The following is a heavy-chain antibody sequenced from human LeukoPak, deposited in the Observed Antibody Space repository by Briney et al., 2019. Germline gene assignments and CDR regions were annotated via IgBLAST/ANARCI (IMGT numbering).Heavy chain of an antibody. CDR3: ARRAAAAGTNSFVDY. V-gene: IGHV5-51*01. D-gene: IGHD6-13*01. J-gene: IGHJ4*02. CDR1: GYSFTSYW. Sequence: PGESLKISCKGSGYSFTSYWIGWVRQMPGKGLEWMGIIYPGDSDTRYSPSFQGQVTISADKSISTAYLQWSSLKASDTAMYYCARRAAAAGTNSFVDYWGQGTLVTVSS. CDR2: IYPGDSDT.